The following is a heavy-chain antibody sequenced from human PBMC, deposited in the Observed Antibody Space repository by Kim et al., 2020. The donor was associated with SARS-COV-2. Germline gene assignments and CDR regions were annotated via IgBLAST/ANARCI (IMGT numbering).Heavy chain of an antibody. V-gene: IGHV4-31*03. CDR1: GGSISSGGYY. Sequence: SETLSLTCTVSGGSISSGGYYWSWIRQHPGKGLEWIGYIYYSGSTYYNPSLKSRVTISVDTSKNQFSLKLSSVTAADTAVYYCGSPRFWNRYWYFDLWGRGTLVTVSS. CDR2: IYYSGST. CDR3: GSPRFWNRYWYFDL. J-gene: IGHJ2*01. D-gene: IGHD1-1*01.